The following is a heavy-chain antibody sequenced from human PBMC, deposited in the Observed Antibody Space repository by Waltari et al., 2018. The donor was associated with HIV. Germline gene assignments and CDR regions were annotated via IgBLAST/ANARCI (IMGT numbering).Heavy chain of an antibody. D-gene: IGHD3-3*01. V-gene: IGHV4-61*01. Sequence: QVQLQESGPGLVKPSETLSLTCSVSGGSVSSGSYYWSWIRQPPGKGLEWIGHIYYSGSTNYNPSLQSRVTISLDTSKNQFSLKLRSVTAADTAMYYCARGEEWLLDYWGQGTLVTVSS. CDR1: GGSVSSGSYY. J-gene: IGHJ4*02. CDR3: ARGEEWLLDY. CDR2: IYYSGST.